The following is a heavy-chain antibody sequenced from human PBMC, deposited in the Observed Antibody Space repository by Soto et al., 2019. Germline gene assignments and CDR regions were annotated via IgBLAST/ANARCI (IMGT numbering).Heavy chain of an antibody. Sequence: TSETLSLTCTVSGDSITTYYWSWIRQPAGKGLEWIGRIDTSGNTNYNPSLKSRVTMSVDTSKKQFSLKLTSVTAADTAVYYCARYSNNWFQTEGMDVWGQGTTVTVSS. V-gene: IGHV4-4*07. D-gene: IGHD6-13*01. CDR2: IDTSGNT. J-gene: IGHJ6*02. CDR1: GDSITTYY. CDR3: ARYSNNWFQTEGMDV.